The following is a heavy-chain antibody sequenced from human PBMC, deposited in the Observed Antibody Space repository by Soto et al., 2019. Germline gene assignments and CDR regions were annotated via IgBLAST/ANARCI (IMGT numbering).Heavy chain of an antibody. Sequence: VQLVESGGDLVRPGGSLRLSCVASGFSFNNAWMHWVRQAPGKGLEWVGRIKRNIDGGKTDYAAPVKGRFTISRDDSKNTLYLQMSSLKDEDTAVYYCTRSLSGSFYWGQGTLVTVSS. J-gene: IGHJ4*02. V-gene: IGHV3-15*07. CDR1: GFSFNNAW. CDR3: TRSLSGSFY. CDR2: IKRNIDGGKT. D-gene: IGHD6-19*01.